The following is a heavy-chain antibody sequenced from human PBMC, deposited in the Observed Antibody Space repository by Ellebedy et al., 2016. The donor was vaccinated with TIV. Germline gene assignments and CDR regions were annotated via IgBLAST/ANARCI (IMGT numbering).Heavy chain of an antibody. J-gene: IGHJ4*02. V-gene: IGHV3-30*03. CDR1: GFTFSSYG. Sequence: GESLKISCAASGFTFSSYGMHWVRQAPGKGLEWVAVISYDGSNKYYADSVKGRFTISRDNAKNSLYLQMNSLRAEDTAVYYCARTRYFDWFLFDYWGQGTLVTVSS. D-gene: IGHD3-9*01. CDR2: ISYDGSNK. CDR3: ARTRYFDWFLFDY.